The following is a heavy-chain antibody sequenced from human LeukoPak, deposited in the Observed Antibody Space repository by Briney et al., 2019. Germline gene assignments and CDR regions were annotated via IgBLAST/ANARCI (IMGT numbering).Heavy chain of an antibody. CDR1: GFTFSSYS. Sequence: GGSLRLSCAASGFTFSSYSMNWVRQAPGKGLEWVSSISSSSGYIYYADSVKGRFTISRDNAKNSLYLQMNSLRAEDTAVHYCARDSSGYPRYFDYWGQGTLVTVSS. V-gene: IGHV3-21*01. CDR3: ARDSSGYPRYFDY. D-gene: IGHD3-22*01. J-gene: IGHJ4*02. CDR2: ISSSSGYI.